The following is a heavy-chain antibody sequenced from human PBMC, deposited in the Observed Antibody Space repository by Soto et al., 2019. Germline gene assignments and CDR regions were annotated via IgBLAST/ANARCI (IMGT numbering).Heavy chain of an antibody. D-gene: IGHD6-6*01. CDR2: IYYSGST. J-gene: IGHJ5*02. CDR3: ARQIAARPLRLRWFDP. CDR1: GGSISSSSYY. Sequence: QLQLQESGPGLVKPSETLSLTCTVSGGSISSSSYYWGWIRQPPGKGLEWIGSIYYSGSTYYNPSLKSRVTISVDTSKNQFSLKPSSVTAADTAVYYCARQIAARPLRLRWFDPWGQGTLVTVSS. V-gene: IGHV4-39*01.